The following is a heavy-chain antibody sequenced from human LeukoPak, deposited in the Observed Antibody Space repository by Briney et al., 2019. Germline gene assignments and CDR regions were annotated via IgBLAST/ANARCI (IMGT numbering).Heavy chain of an antibody. V-gene: IGHV1-2*02. CDR3: ARDRWIQLRYYFDY. CDR2: INPNSGGT. CDR1: GYTFTGYY. D-gene: IGHD5-18*01. Sequence: ASVKVSCKASGYTFTGYYMHWVRQAPGQGLEWMGWINPNSGGTNYAQKFRGRDTMTRDTSISTAYMEQSRLRSDDTAVYYCARDRWIQLRYYFDYWGQGTLVTVSS. J-gene: IGHJ4*02.